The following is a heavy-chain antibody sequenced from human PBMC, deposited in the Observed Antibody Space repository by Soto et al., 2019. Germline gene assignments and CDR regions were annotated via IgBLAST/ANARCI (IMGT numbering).Heavy chain of an antibody. CDR2: ISYDGHNT. V-gene: IGHV3-30*18. D-gene: IGHD2-15*01. CDR3: AKWSHCNIWYLDRLTGGERRKSYDHDMGV. J-gene: IGHJ6*02. CDR1: GFTFSDFA. Sequence: QEQVVESGGGVVQPGMSLRLSCVASGFTFSDFAMHWVRQAPGKGLEWVAVISYDGHNTYYADSVKGRFTISRDKSKNTLSLQMKSLRAADTATCYCAKWSHCNIWYLDRLTGGERRKSYDHDMGVWSQGTSVTVSS.